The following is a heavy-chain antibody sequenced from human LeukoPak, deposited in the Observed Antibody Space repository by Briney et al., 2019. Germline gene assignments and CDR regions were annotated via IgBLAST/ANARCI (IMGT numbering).Heavy chain of an antibody. CDR1: GGSISSYY. Sequence: SETLSLTCTVSGGSISSYYWSWIRQPPGKGLEWIGYIYYSGSTNYNPSLKSRVTISVDTSKNQFSLKLSSVTAVDTAVYYCARGGGIRSAFDIWGQGTMVTVSS. CDR3: ARGGGIRSAFDI. V-gene: IGHV4-59*01. CDR2: IYYSGST. D-gene: IGHD3-3*02. J-gene: IGHJ3*02.